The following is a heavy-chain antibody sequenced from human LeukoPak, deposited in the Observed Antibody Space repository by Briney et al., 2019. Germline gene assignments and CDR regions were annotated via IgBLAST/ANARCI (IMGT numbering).Heavy chain of an antibody. Sequence: SETLSLTCAVYGGSFSGYYWSWIRQPPGKGLEWIGEINHSGSTNYNPSLKSRVTISVDTSKNQFSLKLSSVTAADTAVYYCARALYTITFGGVIVIVPRGFDYWGQGTLVTVSS. J-gene: IGHJ4*02. D-gene: IGHD3-16*02. CDR3: ARALYTITFGGVIVIVPRGFDY. V-gene: IGHV4-34*01. CDR2: INHSGST. CDR1: GGSFSGYY.